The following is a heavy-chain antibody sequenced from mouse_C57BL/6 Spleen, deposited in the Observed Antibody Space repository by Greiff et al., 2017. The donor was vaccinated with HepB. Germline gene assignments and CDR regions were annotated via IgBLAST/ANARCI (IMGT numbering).Heavy chain of an antibody. Sequence: EVKVVESEGGLVQPGSSMKLSCTASGFTFSDYYMAWVRQVPEKGLEWVANINYDGSSTYYLDSLKSRFIISRDNAKNILYLQMSSLKSEDTATYYCARDRNWFWYFDVWGTGTTVTVSS. CDR1: GFTFSDYY. V-gene: IGHV5-16*01. J-gene: IGHJ1*03. CDR3: ARDRNWFWYFDV. CDR2: INYDGSST. D-gene: IGHD4-1*01.